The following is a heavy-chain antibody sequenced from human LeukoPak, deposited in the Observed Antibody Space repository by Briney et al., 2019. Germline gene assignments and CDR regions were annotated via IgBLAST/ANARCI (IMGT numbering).Heavy chain of an antibody. CDR1: GGSISSSSYY. J-gene: IGHJ4*02. V-gene: IGHV4-39*01. Sequence: SETLSLTCTASGGSISSSSYYWGWIRQPPGKGLEWIGSIYYSGSTYYNPSLKSRVTISVDTSKNQFSLKLSSVTAADTAVYYCARLDSYYYDSSGYYYFDYWGQGTLVTVSS. D-gene: IGHD3-22*01. CDR3: ARLDSYYYDSSGYYYFDY. CDR2: IYYSGST.